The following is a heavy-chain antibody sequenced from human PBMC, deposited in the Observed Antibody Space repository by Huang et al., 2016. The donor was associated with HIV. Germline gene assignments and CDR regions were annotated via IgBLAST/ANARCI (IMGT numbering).Heavy chain of an antibody. CDR3: AHRQTYDFWSGSFDS. CDR1: GFSINTDGGG. Sequence: QITLKESGPTLVKPTQTLTLNCTFSGFSINTDGGGVGWIRQPPGKALEWLALIFWDDDKRYSPSLKNRLSITKYTSKSQVVLTMTNMDPVDTATYFCAHRQTYDFWSGSFDSWGQGTLVTVSS. CDR2: IFWDDDK. J-gene: IGHJ4*02. V-gene: IGHV2-5*02. D-gene: IGHD3-3*01.